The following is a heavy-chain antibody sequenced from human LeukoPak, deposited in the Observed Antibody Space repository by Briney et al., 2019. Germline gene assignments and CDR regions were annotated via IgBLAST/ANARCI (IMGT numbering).Heavy chain of an antibody. J-gene: IGHJ6*02. D-gene: IGHD3-10*01. V-gene: IGHV4-38-2*02. CDR1: GYSISSGYY. Sequence: SETLSLTCTVSGYSISSGYYWGWIRQPPGKGLEWIGSIYHSGSTYYNPSLKSRVTISVDTSKNQFSLKLSSVTAADTAVYYCARVYGSGSYSYMDVWGQGTTVIVSS. CDR3: ARVYGSGSYSYMDV. CDR2: IYHSGST.